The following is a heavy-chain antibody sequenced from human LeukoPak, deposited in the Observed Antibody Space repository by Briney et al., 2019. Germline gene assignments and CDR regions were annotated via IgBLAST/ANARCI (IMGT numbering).Heavy chain of an antibody. CDR2: ISAYNGNT. CDR3: ARYRLHYYDSSGYLIDY. J-gene: IGHJ4*02. V-gene: IGHV1-18*01. Sequence: ASVKVSCKASGYTFTSYGIRWVRQAPGQGLEWMGWISAYNGNTNYAQKLQGRVTMTTDTSTSTAYMELRSLRSDDTAVYYCARYRLHYYDSSGYLIDYWGQGTLVTVSS. CDR1: GYTFTSYG. D-gene: IGHD3-22*01.